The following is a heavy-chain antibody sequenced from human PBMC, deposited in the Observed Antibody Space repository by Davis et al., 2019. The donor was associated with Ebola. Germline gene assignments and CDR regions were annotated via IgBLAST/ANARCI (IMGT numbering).Heavy chain of an antibody. V-gene: IGHV3-23*01. J-gene: IGHJ4*02. CDR3: ARVAWIGAYYPFDS. CDR1: GFSVSTTY. CDR2: ISGSGGST. Sequence: GGSLRLSCAASGFSVSTTYMSWVRQAPGKGLEWVSAISGSGGSTYYADSVKGRFTISRDNSKNTLYLQMNSLRAEDTALYYCARVAWIGAYYPFDSWGQGTLVTVSS. D-gene: IGHD3-22*01.